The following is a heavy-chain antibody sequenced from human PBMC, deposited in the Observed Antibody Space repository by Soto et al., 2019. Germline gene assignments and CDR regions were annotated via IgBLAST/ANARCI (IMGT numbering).Heavy chain of an antibody. CDR1: GFTVSSNY. Sequence: EVQLVETGGGLIQPGGSLRLSCAASGFTVSSNYMSWVRQAPGKGLEWVSVIYSGGSTYYADSVKGQFTISIDDSKDTLYLQMNSQRAEDTAVYYCVMTTVVYFGFDIWGQGTMVTVCS. CDR2: IYSGGST. CDR3: VMTTVVYFGFDI. J-gene: IGHJ3*02. V-gene: IGHV3-53*02. D-gene: IGHD4-17*01.